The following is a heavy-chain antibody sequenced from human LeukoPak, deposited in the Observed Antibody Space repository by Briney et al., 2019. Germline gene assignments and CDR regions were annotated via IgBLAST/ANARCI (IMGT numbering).Heavy chain of an antibody. Sequence: SVKVSCKASGGTFSSYAISWVRQAPGQGLEWMGGIIPIFGTANYAQKFQGRVTITADESTSTAYMELSSLRSEDTAVYYCARAWTVGSYFDYWGQGTLSPSPQ. CDR2: IIPIFGTA. CDR3: ARAWTVGSYFDY. CDR1: GGTFSSYA. D-gene: IGHD3-10*01. V-gene: IGHV1-69*13. J-gene: IGHJ4*02.